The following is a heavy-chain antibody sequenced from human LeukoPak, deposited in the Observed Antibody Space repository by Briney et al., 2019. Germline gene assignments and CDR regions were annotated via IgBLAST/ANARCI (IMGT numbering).Heavy chain of an antibody. CDR2: INHSGST. Sequence: PSETLSLTCAVYGGSFGGYYWSWIRQPPGKGLEWIGEINHSGSTNYNPSLKSRVTISVDTSKNQFSLKLSSVTAADTAVYYCARGRIFDYWGQGTLVTVSS. CDR1: GGSFGGYY. J-gene: IGHJ4*02. CDR3: ARGRIFDY. V-gene: IGHV4-34*01.